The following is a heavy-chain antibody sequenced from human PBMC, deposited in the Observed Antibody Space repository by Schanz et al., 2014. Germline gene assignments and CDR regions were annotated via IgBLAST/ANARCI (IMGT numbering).Heavy chain of an antibody. CDR3: AREVGGSFGQHY. CDR1: GFTFSIHY. Sequence: EVQLVESGGGLVQPGGSLRLSCAASGFTFSIHYMSWVRQAPGKGLEWVAKIKPDGSEKFYVDSVKGRFTISRDNAKNLMYLHLNSLRAEDTAVYYCAREVGGSFGQHYWGQGALVTVSS. D-gene: IGHD1-26*01. CDR2: IKPDGSEK. J-gene: IGHJ4*02. V-gene: IGHV3-7*01.